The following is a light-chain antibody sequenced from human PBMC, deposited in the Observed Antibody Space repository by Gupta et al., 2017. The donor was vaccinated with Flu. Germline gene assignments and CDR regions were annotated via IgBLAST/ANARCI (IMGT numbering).Light chain of an antibody. J-gene: IGKJ2*01. CDR1: QSVNLNN. CDR2: CAA. CDR3: QQYGSTRGYT. V-gene: IGKV3-20*01. Sequence: RVTFSCRASQSVNLNNLAWFQQKSGQAPRLLIYCAASRATGIPDSFSGSGSATDFTLTISRLEPEDVAVYYCQQYGSTRGYTFGQGTHLEIK.